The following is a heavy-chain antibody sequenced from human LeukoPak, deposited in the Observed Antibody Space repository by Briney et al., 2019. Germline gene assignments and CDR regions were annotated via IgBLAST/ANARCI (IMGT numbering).Heavy chain of an antibody. Sequence: GGSLRLSCAASGFTFSSYWMNWVRQAPGKGLEWVSYISSSGSTIYYADSVKGRFTISRDNAKNSLYLQMNSLRAEDTAVYYCAELGITMIGGAWGKGTTVTISS. V-gene: IGHV3-48*03. J-gene: IGHJ6*04. CDR2: ISSSGSTI. CDR3: AELGITMIGGA. CDR1: GFTFSSYW. D-gene: IGHD3-10*02.